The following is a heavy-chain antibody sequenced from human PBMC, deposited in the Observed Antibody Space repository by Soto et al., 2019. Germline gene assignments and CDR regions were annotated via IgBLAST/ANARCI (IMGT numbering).Heavy chain of an antibody. D-gene: IGHD3-16*02. CDR2: ISYDGSNK. Sequence: GGSLRLSCAASGFTFSSYGMHWVRQAPGKGLEWVAVISYDGSNKYYADSVKGRFTISRDNSKNTLYLQMNSLRAEDTAVYYCAKVPVRDYDYVWGSYRQTPIFDYWGQGTLVTVSS. CDR1: GFTFSSYG. V-gene: IGHV3-30*18. J-gene: IGHJ4*02. CDR3: AKVPVRDYDYVWGSYRQTPIFDY.